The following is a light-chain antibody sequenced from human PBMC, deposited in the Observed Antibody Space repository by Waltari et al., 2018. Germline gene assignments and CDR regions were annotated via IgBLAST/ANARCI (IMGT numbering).Light chain of an antibody. Sequence: QSVLTQPPSVSGAPGQRVTISCTGGTPHIGAGYDVHWYQQLPGTAPKLLIYGNTNRPSGVPDRFSGSKSGTSASLAIAGLQAEDEGDYYCQSSDGSLTLFGGGTRLTVL. CDR3: QSSDGSLTL. CDR2: GNT. CDR1: TPHIGAGYD. V-gene: IGLV1-40*01. J-gene: IGLJ2*01.